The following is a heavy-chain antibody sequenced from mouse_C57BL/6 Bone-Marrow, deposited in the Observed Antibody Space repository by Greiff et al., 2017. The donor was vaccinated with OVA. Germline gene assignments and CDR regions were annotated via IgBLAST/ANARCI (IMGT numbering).Heavy chain of an antibody. CDR2: IDPETGGT. J-gene: IGHJ2*01. D-gene: IGHD6-5*01. CDR3: TRNSMESYYFDY. Sequence: QVQLQQSGAELVRPGASVTLSCTASGYTFTDYEMHWVKQTPVHGLEWIGAIDPETGGTAYNQKFQGKAILTADKSSSTAYMELRSLTSEDSAVYYCTRNSMESYYFDYWGQGTTLTVSS. CDR1: GYTFTDYE. V-gene: IGHV1-15*01.